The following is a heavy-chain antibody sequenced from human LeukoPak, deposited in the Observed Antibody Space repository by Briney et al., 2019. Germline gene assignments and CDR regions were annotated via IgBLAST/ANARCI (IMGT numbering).Heavy chain of an antibody. CDR1: GGSISSGGYS. CDR2: IYHSGST. D-gene: IGHD4-17*01. CDR3: ARVRYGDYVFDY. V-gene: IGHV4-30-2*01. Sequence: SQTPSLTCAVSGGSISSGGYSWSWIRQPPGKGLEWIGYIYHSGSTYYNPSLKSRVTISVDRSKNQFSLKLSSVTAADTAVYYCARVRYGDYVFDYWGQGALVTVSS. J-gene: IGHJ4*02.